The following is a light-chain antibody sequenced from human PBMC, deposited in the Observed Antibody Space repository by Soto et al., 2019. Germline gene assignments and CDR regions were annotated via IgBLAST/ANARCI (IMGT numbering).Light chain of an antibody. CDR3: SSFTRRGPPV. V-gene: IGLV2-14*01. CDR2: EVT. Sequence: QSVLAQPASVSGSPGQTIAISCTGTDSDVGGYNFVSWYRQYPGKAPQLIIYEVTNRPSGVSYRFSGSKSGNTASLTISGLQADDEDDFYCSSFTRRGPPVFGGGTKATVL. J-gene: IGLJ2*01. CDR1: DSDVGGYNF.